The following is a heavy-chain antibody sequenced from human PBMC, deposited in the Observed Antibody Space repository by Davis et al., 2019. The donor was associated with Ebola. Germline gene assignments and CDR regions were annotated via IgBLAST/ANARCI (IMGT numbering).Heavy chain of an antibody. CDR3: ARGYSSSWYYFDY. CDR1: GFTFRDYY. CDR2: ISSSSIYT. Sequence: GESLKISCAASGFTFRDYYMSWIRQAPGKGLEWVSYISSSSIYTNYADLVKGRFTISRDNAKNSLYLQMNSLRAEDTAVYYCARGYSSSWYYFDYWGQGTLVTVSS. J-gene: IGHJ4*02. D-gene: IGHD6-13*01. V-gene: IGHV3-11*06.